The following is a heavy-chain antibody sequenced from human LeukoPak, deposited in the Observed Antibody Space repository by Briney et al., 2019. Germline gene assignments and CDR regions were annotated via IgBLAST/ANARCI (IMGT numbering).Heavy chain of an antibody. J-gene: IGHJ6*02. V-gene: IGHV3-53*01. Sequence: PGGSLRLSCAASGFTVSSNYMSWVRQAPGKGLEWVSVIYSGGSTYYADSVKGRFTISRDNSKNTLYLQMNSLRAEDTAVYYCAKADIVVVPATDYYYYYGMDVWGQGTLVTVSS. CDR1: GFTVSSNY. D-gene: IGHD2-2*01. CDR3: AKADIVVVPATDYYYYYGMDV. CDR2: IYSGGST.